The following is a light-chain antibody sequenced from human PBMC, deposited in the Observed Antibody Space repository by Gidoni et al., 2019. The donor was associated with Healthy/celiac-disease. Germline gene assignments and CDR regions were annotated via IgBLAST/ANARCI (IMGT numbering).Light chain of an antibody. Sequence: GDRVTITCQASQDISNYLNWYQQKPGKAPKLLIYDASNLETGVPSRFSGSGSGTDFTFTISSLQPEDIATYYCQQYDNLPFTWTFGQGTKVEIK. CDR1: QDISNY. J-gene: IGKJ1*01. V-gene: IGKV1-33*01. CDR2: DAS. CDR3: QQYDNLPFTWT.